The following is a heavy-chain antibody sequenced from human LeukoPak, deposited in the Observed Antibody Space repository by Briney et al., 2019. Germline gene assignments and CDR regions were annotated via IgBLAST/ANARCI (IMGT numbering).Heavy chain of an antibody. J-gene: IGHJ6*03. CDR2: IIPIFGST. Sequence: SVKVSCNASGDIFNSYSVSWVRQAPGQGLEWMGGIIPIFGSTNYAQKFQGRVTITTDQSTRTAYMELNGLSSDDTAVYYCARVGRSRGSLPNSYYYMDVWGKGTTVTVSS. CDR3: ARVGRSRGSLPNSYYYMDV. CDR1: GDIFNSYS. D-gene: IGHD1-26*01. V-gene: IGHV1-69*05.